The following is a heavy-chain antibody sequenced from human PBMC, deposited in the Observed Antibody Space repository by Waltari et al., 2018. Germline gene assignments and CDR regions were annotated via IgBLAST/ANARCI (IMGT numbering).Heavy chain of an antibody. J-gene: IGHJ2*01. V-gene: IGHV4-39*01. CDR2: IYYSGST. CDR1: GGSISSSSYY. Sequence: QLQLQESGPGLVKPSETLSLTCTVSGGSISSSSYYWGWIRQPPGKGLEWIGSIYYSGSTYYNPALKRRVTISVDTSKNQFSLKLSSVTAADTAVYYCARHPAMTIMLWYFDLWGRGTLVTVSS. CDR3: ARHPAMTIMLWYFDL. D-gene: IGHD2-8*01.